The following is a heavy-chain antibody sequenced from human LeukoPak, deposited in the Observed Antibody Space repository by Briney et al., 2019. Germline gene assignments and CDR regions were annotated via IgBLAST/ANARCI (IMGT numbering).Heavy chain of an antibody. CDR3: ARDGRYYHYGMDV. V-gene: IGHV3-66*01. CDR1: GFTVSSNY. Sequence: GGALRLSCAASGFTVSSNYMSWVRQAPGKGLEWGSVIYSGGSTYYADSVKGRFTISRDNSKNTLYLQMNSLRAEDTAVYYCARDGRYYHYGMDVWGQGTTVTVSS. D-gene: IGHD3/OR15-3a*01. CDR2: IYSGGST. J-gene: IGHJ6*02.